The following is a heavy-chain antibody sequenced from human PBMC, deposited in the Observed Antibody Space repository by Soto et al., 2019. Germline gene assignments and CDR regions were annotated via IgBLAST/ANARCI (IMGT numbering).Heavy chain of an antibody. CDR1: GFTFSSYA. CDR3: AKGQTRKLRFLEWLYYFDY. V-gene: IGHV3-23*01. CDR2: ISGSGGST. D-gene: IGHD3-3*01. Sequence: EVQLLESGGGLVQPGGSLRLSCAASGFTFSSYAMSWVRQAPGKGLEWVSAISGSGGSTYYADSVKGRFTISRDNSKNTLYLQMNSLRAEDTAVYYCAKGQTRKLRFLEWLYYFDYGGQGTLVTVSS. J-gene: IGHJ4*02.